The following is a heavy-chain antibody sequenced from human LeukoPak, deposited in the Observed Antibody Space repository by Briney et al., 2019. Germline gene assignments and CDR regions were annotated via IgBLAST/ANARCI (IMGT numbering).Heavy chain of an antibody. CDR1: GGSISSGDYY. CDR3: AVVAAPLAY. J-gene: IGHJ4*02. Sequence: KPSETLSLTCTVSGGSISSGDYYWSWIRQPPGKGLEWIGYIYDSGSTYYNPSLESRVTMSVDTSKNQFSLKLSPVTAADTAVYYCAVVAAPLAYWGQGTLVTVSS. CDR2: IYDSGST. D-gene: IGHD2-15*01. V-gene: IGHV4-30-4*01.